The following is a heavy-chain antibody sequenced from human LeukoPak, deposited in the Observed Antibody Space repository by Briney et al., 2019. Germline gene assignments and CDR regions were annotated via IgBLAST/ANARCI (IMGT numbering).Heavy chain of an antibody. V-gene: IGHV3-23*01. CDR3: AKGAYDYIEIAYFDY. CDR2: LIGSSGAT. D-gene: IGHD5-12*01. Sequence: GGSLRLSCAASGFTFSNYAMNWVRQAPGKGLEWVAVLIGSSGATDYADSVKGRFTISRDNSKNTLSLQMNSLRAEDTAIYYCAKGAYDYIEIAYFDYWGRGALVTVSS. J-gene: IGHJ4*02. CDR1: GFTFSNYA.